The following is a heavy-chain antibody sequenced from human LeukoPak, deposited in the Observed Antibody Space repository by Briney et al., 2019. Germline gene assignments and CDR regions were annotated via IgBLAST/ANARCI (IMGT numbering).Heavy chain of an antibody. D-gene: IGHD3-16*01. V-gene: IGHV1-18*01. CDR1: VYTFTSYG. CDR2: ISAYNGDT. J-gene: IGHJ6*03. CDR3: ARDLKGVSYYYYYMDV. Sequence: ASVKVSCKASVYTFTSYGISWVRQAPGQGLEWMGWISAYNGDTNYAQKLQDRVTMTTDTSTSTAYMEQRSLRSDDTAVYYCARDLKGVSYYYYYMDVWGKGTTVTVS.